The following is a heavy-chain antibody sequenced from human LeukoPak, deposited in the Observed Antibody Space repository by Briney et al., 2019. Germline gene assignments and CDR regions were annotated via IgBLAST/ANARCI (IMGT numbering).Heavy chain of an antibody. CDR2: INPNSGGT. CDR1: GYTFTGYY. Sequence: ASVKVSCKASGYTFTGYYIHWVRQAPGQGLEWMGWINPNSGGTNYAQKFQGWVTLTRDTSISTAYMELSSLRSEDTAVYYCARAYDFPDYWGQGTLVTVSS. J-gene: IGHJ4*02. V-gene: IGHV1-2*04. D-gene: IGHD3-3*01. CDR3: ARAYDFPDY.